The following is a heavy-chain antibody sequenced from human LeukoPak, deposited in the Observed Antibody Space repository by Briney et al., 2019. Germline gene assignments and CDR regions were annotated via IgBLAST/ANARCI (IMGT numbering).Heavy chain of an antibody. J-gene: IGHJ1*01. D-gene: IGHD2-21*02. CDR1: GFTFSSYG. CDR3: ARTDETAPAEDFQH. Sequence: GGSLTLSCAASGFTFSSYGMHWVRQAPGKGLEWVAVIWYDGSNKYYADSVKGRFTISRDNSKNTLYLQMNSLRAEDTAVYYCARTDETAPAEDFQHWGQGTLVTVSS. V-gene: IGHV3-33*01. CDR2: IWYDGSNK.